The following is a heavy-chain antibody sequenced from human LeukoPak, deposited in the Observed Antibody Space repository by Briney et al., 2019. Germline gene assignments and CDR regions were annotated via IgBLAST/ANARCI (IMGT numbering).Heavy chain of an antibody. CDR1: GGSISSYY. J-gene: IGHJ4*02. V-gene: IGHV4-59*01. Sequence: ASETLSLTCTFSGGSISSYYWSWIRQPPGKGLEWIGYIYYSGSTNYNPSLKSRVTISVDTSKNQFSLKLRSVTAADMAVYYCATQFGEKFDCWGQGVLVSVSS. CDR2: IYYSGST. D-gene: IGHD3-10*01. CDR3: ATQFGEKFDC.